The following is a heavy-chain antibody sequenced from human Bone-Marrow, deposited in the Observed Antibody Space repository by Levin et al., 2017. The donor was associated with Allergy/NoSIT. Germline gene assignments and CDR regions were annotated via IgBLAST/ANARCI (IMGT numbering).Heavy chain of an antibody. D-gene: IGHD2-15*01. J-gene: IGHJ4*02. CDR2: VSYDGSDK. Sequence: LSLTCAASGFIFNDYAMHWVRQAPGKGLEGVALVSYDGSDKYYADSVKGRFNISRDNSDNTLFLQMNNLRPEDTAIYYCTRDLSLGGSPPFDYWGQGTRVTVSS. CDR3: TRDLSLGGSPPFDY. V-gene: IGHV3-30-3*01. CDR1: GFIFNDYA.